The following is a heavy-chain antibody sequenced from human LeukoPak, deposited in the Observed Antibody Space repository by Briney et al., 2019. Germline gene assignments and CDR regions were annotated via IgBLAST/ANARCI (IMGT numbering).Heavy chain of an antibody. Sequence: GASVKVSCKASGYTITRYAMHWVRQAPGQRLEWMGWINAGNGNTKYSQKFQGRVTITRDTSASTAYMELSSLRSEDTAVYYCARDRVGRLERHNWFDPWGQGTLVTVSS. D-gene: IGHD1-1*01. CDR3: ARDRVGRLERHNWFDP. CDR2: INAGNGNT. CDR1: GYTITRYA. J-gene: IGHJ5*02. V-gene: IGHV1-3*01.